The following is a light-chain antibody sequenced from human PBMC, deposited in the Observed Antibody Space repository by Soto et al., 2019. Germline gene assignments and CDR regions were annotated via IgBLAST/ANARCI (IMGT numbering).Light chain of an antibody. V-gene: IGLV1-47*01. CDR1: SSNIGSNF. CDR2: RNN. CDR3: AAWDGSLSNYV. J-gene: IGLJ1*01. Sequence: QSALTQPPSASGTPGQRVTISCSGSSSNIGSNFVYWYQQLPGTAPKLLIYRNNQRPSGVPDRFSGSKSGTSASLGISGLRSEDEADYYCAAWDGSLSNYVFGTGTKLTVL.